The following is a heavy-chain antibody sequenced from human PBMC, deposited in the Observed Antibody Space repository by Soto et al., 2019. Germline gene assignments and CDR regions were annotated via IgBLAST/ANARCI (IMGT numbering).Heavy chain of an antibody. V-gene: IGHV3-30*03. CDR3: ATDTSSIAAVQGYGMDV. J-gene: IGHJ6*02. CDR1: GFTFSSYG. D-gene: IGHD6-13*01. Sequence: QVQLVESGGGVVQPGRSLRLSCAASGFTFSSYGMHWVRQAPGKGLEWVAVISYDGSNKYYADSVKGRFTISRDNSKNTLYLQMNSLRDEDTAVYYCATDTSSIAAVQGYGMDVWGQGTTVTVSS. CDR2: ISYDGSNK.